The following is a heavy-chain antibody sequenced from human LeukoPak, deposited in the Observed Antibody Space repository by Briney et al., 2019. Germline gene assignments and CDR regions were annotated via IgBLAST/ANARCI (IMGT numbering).Heavy chain of an antibody. CDR3: ARPLNILDSSSWYDPFQH. J-gene: IGHJ1*01. D-gene: IGHD6-13*01. CDR2: INPSGGST. Sequence: ASVKVSCKASGYTFTSYYMHWVRQAPGQGLEWMGIINPSGGSTSYAQKFQGRVTMTRDMSTSTVYMELSSLRSEDTAVYYCARPLNILDSSSWYDPFQHWGQGTLVTVSS. CDR1: GYTFTSYY. V-gene: IGHV1-46*01.